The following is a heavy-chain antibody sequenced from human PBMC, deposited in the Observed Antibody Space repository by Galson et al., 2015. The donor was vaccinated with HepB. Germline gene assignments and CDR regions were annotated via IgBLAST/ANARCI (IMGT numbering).Heavy chain of an antibody. D-gene: IGHD4-11*01. CDR3: AKGPSAYRFDF. CDR1: GFTFSSYA. J-gene: IGHJ4*02. Sequence: SLRLSCAASGFTFSSYAMSWVRQAPGKGLEWVSVISGSDDSTYYADSVKGRFTISRDNSKNTLYLQMNSLRADDTAVYYCAKGPSAYRFDFWGQGTLVTVSS. CDR2: ISGSDDST. V-gene: IGHV3-23*01.